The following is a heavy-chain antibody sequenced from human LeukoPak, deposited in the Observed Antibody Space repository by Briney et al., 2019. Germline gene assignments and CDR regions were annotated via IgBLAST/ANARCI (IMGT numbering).Heavy chain of an antibody. Sequence: GGSLRLSCAASGFTFSNYWMNWVRQAPGKGLEWVANIKQDGSEKYYVDSVKGRFTISRDNAKNSLYLQMNSLRAEDTAVYYCARVVGWDSSGYYSPSYFDHWGQGILVTVSS. J-gene: IGHJ4*02. CDR1: GFTFSNYW. V-gene: IGHV3-7*05. CDR2: IKQDGSEK. D-gene: IGHD3-22*01. CDR3: ARVVGWDSSGYYSPSYFDH.